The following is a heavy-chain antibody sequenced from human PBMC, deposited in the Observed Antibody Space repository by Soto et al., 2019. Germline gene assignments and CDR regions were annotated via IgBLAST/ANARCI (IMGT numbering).Heavy chain of an antibody. Sequence: EVQLVESGGGLVQPGRSLRLSCAASGFTFDDYALHWVRQAPGKGLEWVSGISWNSGSIGYAVSVKGRFTISRDNAKNSLYLQMNSLRAEDTALYYCAKDISAQVAAADYWGQGTLVTVSS. CDR3: AKDISAQVAAADY. V-gene: IGHV3-9*01. D-gene: IGHD2-15*01. CDR1: GFTFDDYA. J-gene: IGHJ4*02. CDR2: ISWNSGSI.